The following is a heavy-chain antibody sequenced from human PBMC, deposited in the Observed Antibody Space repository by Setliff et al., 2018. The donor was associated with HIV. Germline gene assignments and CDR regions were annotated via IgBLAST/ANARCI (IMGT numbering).Heavy chain of an antibody. CDR1: GFTFRSYA. CDR2: ISHDGSIE. Sequence: PGGSLRLSCAASGFTFRSYAMHWVRQAPGKGLEWVADISHDGSIEDYADSVRGRFTISRDNSRNTLYLQMNSLRTEDTALYYCAKLLGNGGNSDPFDIWGQGTTVTVSS. V-gene: IGHV3-30*04. D-gene: IGHD2-21*01. J-gene: IGHJ3*02. CDR3: AKLLGNGGNSDPFDI.